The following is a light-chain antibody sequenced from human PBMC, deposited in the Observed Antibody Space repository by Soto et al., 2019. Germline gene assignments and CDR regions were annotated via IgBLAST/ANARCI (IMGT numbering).Light chain of an antibody. CDR1: QSFSLRH. CDR2: GTS. V-gene: IGKV3-20*01. Sequence: EIVLTQSLGTLSLSPGERATLSCRASQSFSLRHLAWYQLKLGQAPRLLIYGTSSRAAGIPDRFSGSGSGTDFTLEISRVETDDVGIYYCMQSTQLPPTFGQGTRLEIK. J-gene: IGKJ5*01. CDR3: MQSTQLPPT.